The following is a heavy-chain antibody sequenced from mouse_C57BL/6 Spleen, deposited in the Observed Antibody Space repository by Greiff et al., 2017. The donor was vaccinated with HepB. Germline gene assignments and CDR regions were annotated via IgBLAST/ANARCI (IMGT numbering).Heavy chain of an antibody. V-gene: IGHV1-52*01. CDR3: ARDLFLYAMDY. D-gene: IGHD5-1*01. CDR1: GYTFTSCW. Sequence: QVQLQQPGAELVRPGSSVKLSCKASGYTFTSCWMHWVKQRPIQGLEWIGNIDPSDSETHYNQKFKDKATLTVDKSSSTAYMQLSSLTSEDSAVYYCARDLFLYAMDYWGQGTSVTVSS. CDR2: IDPSDSET. J-gene: IGHJ4*01.